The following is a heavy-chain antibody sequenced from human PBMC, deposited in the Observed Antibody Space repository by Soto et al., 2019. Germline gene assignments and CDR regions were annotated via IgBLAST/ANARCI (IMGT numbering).Heavy chain of an antibody. CDR3: ARARLRAVYAFDI. D-gene: IGHD5-12*01. CDR2: ISYSGST. V-gene: IGHV4-31*03. J-gene: IGHJ3*02. CDR1: GGSVSSGAYY. Sequence: QVQLQESDAGLVKASQTLSLTCTVSGGSVSSGAYYWTWIRQRPGKGLEWIGYISYSGSTYYSPSLKSRLSISLDTSKNQFSRRLSSVTAADTAMYYCARARLRAVYAFDIWGQGTMVTVSS.